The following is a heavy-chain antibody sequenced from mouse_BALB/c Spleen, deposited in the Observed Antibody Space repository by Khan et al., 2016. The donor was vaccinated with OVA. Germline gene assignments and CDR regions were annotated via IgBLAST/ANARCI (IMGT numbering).Heavy chain of an antibody. J-gene: IGHJ3*01. CDR1: GFTFSDYY. V-gene: IGHV5-4*02. CDR3: ARAGYGGFAY. Sequence: EVELVESGGGLVKPGGSLKLSCAASGFTFSDYYMYWVRQTPEKRLEWVATISDGGSYTYYPDSVKGRFTISRDNAKNNLYLKMGSLKSEDTAMYYGARAGYGGFAYWGQGTLVTVSA. D-gene: IGHD1-1*02. CDR2: ISDGGSYT.